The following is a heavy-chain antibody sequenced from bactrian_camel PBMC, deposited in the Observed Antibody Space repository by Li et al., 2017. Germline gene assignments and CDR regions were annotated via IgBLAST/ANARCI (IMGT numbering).Heavy chain of an antibody. CDR1: GYTYSADC. V-gene: IGHV3S53*01. J-gene: IGHJ4*01. CDR3: ARSRPRLFCTGESEMY. CDR2: YDSDGST. Sequence: HVQLVESGGGSVQAGGSLKLSCVVSGYTYSADCMVWFRQPSGKQREAIATYDSDGSTSYADAVKGRFTISKDNAKRTLYLQMNSLEPEDTAMYFCARSRPRLFCTGESEMYWGQGTQVTVS. D-gene: IGHD5*01.